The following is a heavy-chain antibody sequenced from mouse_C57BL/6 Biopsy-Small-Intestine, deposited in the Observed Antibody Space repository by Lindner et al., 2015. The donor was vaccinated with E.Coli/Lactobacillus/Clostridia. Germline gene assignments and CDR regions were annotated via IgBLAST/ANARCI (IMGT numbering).Heavy chain of an antibody. V-gene: IGHV1-72*04. Sequence: SVKVSCKASGYTFIGHYIHWVRQAPGQGLEWMGWIDPNRGGTKYLQKFQDRVTMTRDTSINIVYMELRTLRSDDTAVYYCAVYSGTYHWGQGTVVSVSS. J-gene: IGHJ4*01. D-gene: IGHD1-3*01. CDR1: GYTFIGHY. CDR2: IDPNRGGT. CDR3: AVYSGTYH.